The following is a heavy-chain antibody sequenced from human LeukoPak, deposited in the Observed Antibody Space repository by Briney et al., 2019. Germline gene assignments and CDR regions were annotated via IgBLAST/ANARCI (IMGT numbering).Heavy chain of an antibody. J-gene: IGHJ4*02. Sequence: GGSLRLSCAASGFTFYDYAMHWVRQAPGKGLEWVSGISWNSGSIVYADSVKGRFTISRDNAKNSLDLQMNSLRAEDTALYYCAKDISGLYYFDYWGQGTLVTVSS. CDR3: AKDISGLYYFDY. CDR1: GFTFYDYA. D-gene: IGHD5-12*01. CDR2: ISWNSGSI. V-gene: IGHV3-9*01.